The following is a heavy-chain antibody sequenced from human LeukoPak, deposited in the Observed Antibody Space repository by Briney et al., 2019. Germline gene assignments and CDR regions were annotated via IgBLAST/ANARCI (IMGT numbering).Heavy chain of an antibody. D-gene: IGHD3-22*01. CDR1: GYTLTELS. Sequence: ASVKVSCEVSGYTLTELSTHWVRQAPGQGLEWMGGFDPEDGETVYAQKFQGRVTMTEDTSTDTAYMELSSLRSEDTAVYYCTTANRLTRDSSGYYPDPWGQGTLVTVSS. CDR2: FDPEDGET. V-gene: IGHV1-24*01. CDR3: TTANRLTRDSSGYYPDP. J-gene: IGHJ5*02.